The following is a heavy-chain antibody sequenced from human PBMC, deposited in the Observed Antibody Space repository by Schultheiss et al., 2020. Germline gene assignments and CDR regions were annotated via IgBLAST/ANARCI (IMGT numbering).Heavy chain of an antibody. CDR2: ISSSSSYI. Sequence: GGSLRLSCAASGFTFSSYSMNWVRQAPGKGLEWVSSISSSSSYIYYADSVKGRFTISRDNAKNSLYPQMNTLRAEDTAVYYCARLVGALDYWGQGTLVTVSS. J-gene: IGHJ4*02. CDR3: ARLVGALDY. D-gene: IGHD1-26*01. V-gene: IGHV3-21*01. CDR1: GFTFSSYS.